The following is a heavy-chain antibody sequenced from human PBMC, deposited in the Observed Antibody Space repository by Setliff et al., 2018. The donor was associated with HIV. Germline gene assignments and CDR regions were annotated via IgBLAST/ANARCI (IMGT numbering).Heavy chain of an antibody. CDR2: IYYSYSSGST. J-gene: IGHJ6*01. Sequence: SETLSLTCTVSAGSISSSNYYWGWIRQPPGKGLEWIGSIYYSYSSGSTYYNPSLKSRVTISVDTSRQPFSLRLISVTAADTAVYYCARGPPGRAPAPARAPHYYGLDLWGPGTTVTVSS. CDR3: ARGPPGRAPAPARAPHYYGLDL. D-gene: IGHD2-2*01. V-gene: IGHV4-39*07. CDR1: AGSISSSNYY.